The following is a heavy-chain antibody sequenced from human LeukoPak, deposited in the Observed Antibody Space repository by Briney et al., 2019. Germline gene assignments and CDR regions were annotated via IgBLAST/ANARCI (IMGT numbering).Heavy chain of an antibody. D-gene: IGHD5-12*01. J-gene: IGHJ6*02. Sequence: GGSLRLSCAASGFTFSSYSMNWVRQAPGKGLEWVSSISSSSSFIFYADSVKGRFTISRGNAKNSLYLQMNSLRDEDTAVYYCARGRYEISAAMDVWGQGTTVTVSS. CDR3: ARGRYEISAAMDV. CDR2: ISSSSSFI. CDR1: GFTFSSYS. V-gene: IGHV3-21*04.